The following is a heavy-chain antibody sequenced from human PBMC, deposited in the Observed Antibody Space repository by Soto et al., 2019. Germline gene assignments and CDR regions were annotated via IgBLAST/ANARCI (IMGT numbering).Heavy chain of an antibody. V-gene: IGHV4-59*01. CDR2: IYYSGST. D-gene: IGHD3-10*01. Sequence: QVQLQESGPGLVKPSETLSLTCTVSGGSIRSYYWSWIRQPPGKGLEWIGYIYYSGSTNYNPSLKSRVTISVDTSKNQFSLKLSSVTAADTAVYYCARGGRITMVRGVTSDAFDIWGQGTMVTVSS. J-gene: IGHJ3*02. CDR1: GGSIRSYY. CDR3: ARGGRITMVRGVTSDAFDI.